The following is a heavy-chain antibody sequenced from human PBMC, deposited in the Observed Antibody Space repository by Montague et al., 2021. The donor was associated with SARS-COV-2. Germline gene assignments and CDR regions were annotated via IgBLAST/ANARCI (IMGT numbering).Heavy chain of an antibody. CDR2: INHSGST. V-gene: IGHV4-34*01. CDR3: ARGRTVTTFYYYYYYGMDV. CDR1: GGSFSGYY. J-gene: IGHJ6*02. D-gene: IGHD4-17*01. Sequence: SETLSLTYAVYGGSFSGYYWSWIRRPPGKGLEWIGEINHSGSTNYNPSLKSRVTISVDTSKNQFSLKLSSVTAADTAVYYCARGRTVTTFYYYYYYGMDVWGQGTTVTVSS.